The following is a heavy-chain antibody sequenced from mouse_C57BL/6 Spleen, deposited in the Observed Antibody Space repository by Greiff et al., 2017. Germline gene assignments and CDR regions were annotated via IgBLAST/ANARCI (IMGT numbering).Heavy chain of an antibody. V-gene: IGHV1-26*01. D-gene: IGHD3-1*01. CDR1: GYTFTDYY. Sequence: EVQLQQSGPELVKPGASVKISCKASGYTFTDYYMNWVKPSHGKSLEWIGDINPNNGGTSYNQKFKGKATLTLDKSSSTAYMELRSLTSEDSAVYYCARPTVAYGGQGTLVTVSA. CDR3: ARPTVAY. J-gene: IGHJ3*01. CDR2: INPNNGGT.